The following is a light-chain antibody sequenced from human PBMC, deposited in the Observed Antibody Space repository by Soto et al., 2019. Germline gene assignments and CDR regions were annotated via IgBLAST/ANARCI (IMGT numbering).Light chain of an antibody. Sequence: QSALTQPASVSGSPGQSITISCTGTSSDVGDYNYVSWYQQHPGKAPKLMIYDVSNRPSGVSNRFSGSKSGNTASLTISGLQSEGEADYYCSSYTSSSTSSSTLYVFGTGTKVTVL. CDR3: SSYTSSSTSSSTLYV. V-gene: IGLV2-14*01. J-gene: IGLJ1*01. CDR1: SSDVGDYNY. CDR2: DVS.